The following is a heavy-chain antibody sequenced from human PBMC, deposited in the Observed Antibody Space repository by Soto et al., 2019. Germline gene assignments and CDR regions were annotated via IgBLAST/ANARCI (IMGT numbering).Heavy chain of an antibody. D-gene: IGHD3-16*01. J-gene: IGHJ4*02. CDR2: IYSSGST. Sequence: PSETLSLTCTVSGDSISGYYWSWIRQPPGKRPEWLGCIYSSGSTKYNPSLRSRVTLSIDTPRSQFSLRLNSVTAADTAVYYCARARYYEAKNDFWGQGTLVTVSS. CDR3: ARARYYEAKNDF. CDR1: GDSISGYY. V-gene: IGHV4-59*01.